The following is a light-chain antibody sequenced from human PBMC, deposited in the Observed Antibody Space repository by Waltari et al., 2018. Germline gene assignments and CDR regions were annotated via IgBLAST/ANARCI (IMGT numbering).Light chain of an antibody. Sequence: DIVMTQSPDSLAVSLGERATINCKSSQRVLYSSHNKNYLAWYQQKPGQPPKLLIYWASTRESGVPDRFSGSGSGTDFTLTISSLQAEDVAVYYCQQYYSTPPLTFGGGTKVEIK. CDR1: QRVLYSSHNKNY. V-gene: IGKV4-1*01. CDR2: WAS. J-gene: IGKJ4*01. CDR3: QQYYSTPPLT.